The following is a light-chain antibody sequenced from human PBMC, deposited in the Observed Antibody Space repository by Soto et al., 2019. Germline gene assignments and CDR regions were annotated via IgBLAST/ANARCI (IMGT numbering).Light chain of an antibody. CDR3: QQYNDWPLT. CDR2: GAF. V-gene: IGKV3-15*01. J-gene: IGKJ1*01. Sequence: EIVMTQSPVTLSVSPGERVTLSCRASQSVSSNLAWYQQKPGQAPSLLIYGAFTRATGIQARFSGTGSGTEFTLTIRSLQSEDFALYYCQQYNDWPLTFGQGTKVDIK. CDR1: QSVSSN.